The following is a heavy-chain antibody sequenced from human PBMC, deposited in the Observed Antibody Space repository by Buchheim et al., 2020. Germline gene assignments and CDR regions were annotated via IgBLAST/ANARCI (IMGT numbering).Heavy chain of an antibody. CDR2: MNPNSGNT. D-gene: IGHD6-13*01. V-gene: IGHV1-8*02. J-gene: IGHJ6*02. CDR3: ARVFVEQLAEGYYYYGMDV. CDR1: GYTFTGYY. Sequence: QVQLVQSGAEVKKPGASVKVSCKASGYTFTGYYMHWVRQAPGQGLEWMGWMNPNSGNTGYAQKFQGRVTMTRNTSISTAYMELSSLRSEDTAVYYCARVFVEQLAEGYYYYGMDVWGQGTT.